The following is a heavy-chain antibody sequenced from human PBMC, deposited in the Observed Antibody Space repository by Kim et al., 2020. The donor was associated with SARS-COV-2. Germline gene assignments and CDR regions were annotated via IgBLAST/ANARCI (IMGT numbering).Heavy chain of an antibody. CDR3: ARVGYDYVWGSYRDYYYYYGMDV. CDR1: GFTFSDYY. Sequence: GGSLRLSCAASGFTFSDYYMSWIRQAPGKGLEWVSYISSSSSYTNYADSVKGRFTISRDNAKNSLYLQMNSLRAEDTAVYYCARVGYDYVWGSYRDYYYYYGMDVLGLGTTVTVSS. J-gene: IGHJ6*02. CDR2: ISSSSSYT. V-gene: IGHV3-11*05. D-gene: IGHD3-16*02.